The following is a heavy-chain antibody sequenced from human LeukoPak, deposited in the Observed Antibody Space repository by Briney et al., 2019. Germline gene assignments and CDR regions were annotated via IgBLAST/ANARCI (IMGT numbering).Heavy chain of an antibody. CDR2: IWYDRTNK. CDR3: ARDRLTTVTTFHFDY. V-gene: IGHV3-33*01. CDR1: GFTFSTYA. J-gene: IGHJ4*02. D-gene: IGHD4-17*01. Sequence: GRSLSLSCAASGFTFSTYAMHWVRQAPGKGREWVAVIWYDRTNKYYADSVKGRFTISRDNSKNTLYLQMSSLRAEDTAVHYCARDRLTTVTTFHFDYWGQGTLVTVSS.